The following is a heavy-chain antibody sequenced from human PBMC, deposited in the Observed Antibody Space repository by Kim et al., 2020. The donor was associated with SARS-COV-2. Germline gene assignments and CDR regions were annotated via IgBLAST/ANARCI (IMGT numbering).Heavy chain of an antibody. V-gene: IGHV3-33*01. CDR1: GFVFSSYG. CDR3: ARAGTAARRDEYYLDY. CDR2: IWSDGSYK. Sequence: GGSLRLSCAASGFVFSSYGMHWVRQAPGKGLEWVAVIWSDGSYKYYEDSVKGRFTISRHNSKNMTYLQMNRLRAEDTAVYYCARAGTAARRDEYYLDYWGQGSLVPVSS. J-gene: IGHJ4*02. D-gene: IGHD6-6*01.